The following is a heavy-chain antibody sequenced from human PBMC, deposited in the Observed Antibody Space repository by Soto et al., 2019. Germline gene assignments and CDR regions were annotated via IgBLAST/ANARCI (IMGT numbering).Heavy chain of an antibody. Sequence: ASVKVSCKSPGCTFSSYAISCVRQAPEQGLEWMGGIIPIFGTANYAQKFQGRVTITADESTSTGYMELSSLRSEDTAVYYCARSQGGSTSLDIYYYYYGMDVWGQGTTVTDSS. V-gene: IGHV1-69*13. CDR2: IIPIFGTA. D-gene: IGHD2-2*01. CDR3: ARSQGGSTSLDIYYYYYGMDV. J-gene: IGHJ6*02. CDR1: GCTFSSYA.